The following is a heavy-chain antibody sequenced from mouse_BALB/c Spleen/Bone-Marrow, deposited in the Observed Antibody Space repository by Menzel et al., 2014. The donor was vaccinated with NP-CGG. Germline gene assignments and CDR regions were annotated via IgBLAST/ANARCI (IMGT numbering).Heavy chain of an antibody. CDR1: GFTFSSYT. J-gene: IGHJ4*01. V-gene: IGHV5-12-2*01. CDR2: ISNGGGST. Sequence: EVQGVESGGGLVQPGGSLKLSCAASGFTFSSYTMSWVRQTPEKRLEWVAYISNGGGSTNYPDTVKGRFTISRDNAKNTLYLQMSSLKSEDTGMYYCARHPIYYYGSSWGNYGMDYWGQGTSVTVSS. CDR3: ARHPIYYYGSSWGNYGMDY. D-gene: IGHD1-1*01.